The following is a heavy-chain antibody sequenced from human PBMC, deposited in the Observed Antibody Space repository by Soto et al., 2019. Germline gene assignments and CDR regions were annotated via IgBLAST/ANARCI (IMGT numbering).Heavy chain of an antibody. J-gene: IGHJ4*02. D-gene: IGHD4-17*01. CDR2: IDPSDSYT. Sequence: SLKISCKGSGYSFTSYWISWVRQMPGKGLEWMGRIDPSDSYTNYSPSFQGHVTISADKSISTAYLQWSSLKASDTAMYYCARAIDYGGNSRVFYDFDYWGQGTLVTVS. CDR1: GYSFTSYW. CDR3: ARAIDYGGNSRVFYDFDY. V-gene: IGHV5-10-1*01.